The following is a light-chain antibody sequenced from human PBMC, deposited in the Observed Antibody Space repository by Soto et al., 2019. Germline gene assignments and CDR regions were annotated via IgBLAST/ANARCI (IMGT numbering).Light chain of an antibody. V-gene: IGKV1-9*01. CDR2: TAS. Sequence: DIQLTQSPSFQSASVGDRVTITCRASQGIGSLLAWYQQKPGKAPNLLIHTASYLQSGVPSRFSGGGSGTEFTLTISRLQPEDFATYYCQHRHSYPITFGQGTRLDIK. J-gene: IGKJ5*01. CDR1: QGIGSL. CDR3: QHRHSYPIT.